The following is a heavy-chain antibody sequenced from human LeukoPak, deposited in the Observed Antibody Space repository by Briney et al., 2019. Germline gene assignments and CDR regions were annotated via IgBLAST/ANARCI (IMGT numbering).Heavy chain of an antibody. CDR2: ICGGGGTT. CDR1: GFTFSSYA. Sequence: GGSLRLSCAASGFTFSSYAMSWVRQAPGKGLEWVSAICGGGGTTYYTDSVKGRFTISRDNSKNTLYLQMNSLRAEDTAVYYCASFNFGSGSHDHWGQGTLVSVSS. CDR3: ASFNFGSGSHDH. J-gene: IGHJ4*02. D-gene: IGHD3-10*01. V-gene: IGHV3-23*01.